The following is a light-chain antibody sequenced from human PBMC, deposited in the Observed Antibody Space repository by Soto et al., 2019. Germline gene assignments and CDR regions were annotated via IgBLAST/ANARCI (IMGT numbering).Light chain of an antibody. Sequence: DIQITQSPSSLSASVGDTDTMTCRASQSIARSVNWYQQKPGKAPKXLIYVAFTLESGVPSRFSGSGSGTEFTLTIRSLQPEDFATYYCQQSFRSPITFGQGTRLEIK. CDR1: QSIARS. V-gene: IGKV1-39*01. CDR3: QQSFRSPIT. CDR2: VAF. J-gene: IGKJ5*01.